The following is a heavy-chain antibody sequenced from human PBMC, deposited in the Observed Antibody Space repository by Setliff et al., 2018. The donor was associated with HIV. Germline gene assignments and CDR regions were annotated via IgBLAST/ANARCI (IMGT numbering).Heavy chain of an antibody. V-gene: IGHV4-39*01. CDR2: IFYSGTT. CDR1: GDSLSSSSYY. D-gene: IGHD3-3*01. CDR3: ARHGLRFLACFDY. J-gene: IGHJ4*02. Sequence: PSETLSLTCTVSGDSLSSSSYYWGWIRQPPGKGLEWIGSIFYSGTTYYNPSLESRVTISVDTSKNQSSLKLSSATATDTAVYYCARHGLRFLACFDYWGQGALVTVSS.